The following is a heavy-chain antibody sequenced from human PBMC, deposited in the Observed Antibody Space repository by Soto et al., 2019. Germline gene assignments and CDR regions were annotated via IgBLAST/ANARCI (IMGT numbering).Heavy chain of an antibody. CDR2: ISFSDGGT. D-gene: IGHD2-15*01. J-gene: IGHJ2*01. Sequence: PGGSLRLSCAASGFTFSSYAMTWVRQAPGKGLEWVSSISFSDGGTYYADSVKGRLTIPRDNSKNTLFLKMNSLRVEDTAVYYCVKDDRILGRRYFDLWGRGTLVTVSS. CDR1: GFTFSSYA. CDR3: VKDDRILGRRYFDL. V-gene: IGHV3-23*01.